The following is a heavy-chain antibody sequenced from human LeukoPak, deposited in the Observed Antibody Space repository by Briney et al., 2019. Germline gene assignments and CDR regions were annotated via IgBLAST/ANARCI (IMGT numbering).Heavy chain of an antibody. J-gene: IGHJ3*02. V-gene: IGHV4-34*01. CDR3: ARQKCTSTSCLTKNAFDI. Sequence: SETLSLTCAVYGGSIRGYFWSWIRQPPGKGLEWIGEISHGGGPNHNPSLKSRVTISVDTSKNQFSLDLSSVTAADTAVYYCARQKCTSTSCLTKNAFDIWGQGTMVTVSS. D-gene: IGHD2-2*01. CDR2: ISHGGGP. CDR1: GGSIRGYF.